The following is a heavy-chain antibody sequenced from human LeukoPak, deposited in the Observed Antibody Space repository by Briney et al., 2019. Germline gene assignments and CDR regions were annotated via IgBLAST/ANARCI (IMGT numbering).Heavy chain of an antibody. Sequence: GRSLRLSCAASGFTFSSYDMHWVRQAPGKGLEWVTLISYVGSNKYYADFVKGRFTISRDNSKNTLYLQMHSLRAEATDVYNCPRDIRRHIVVVTAIRYYYYGMDVWGEGTTVSVSS. CDR3: PRDIRRHIVVVTAIRYYYYGMDV. CDR1: GFTFSSYD. D-gene: IGHD2-21*02. J-gene: IGHJ6*01. V-gene: IGHV3-30-3*01. CDR2: ISYVGSNK.